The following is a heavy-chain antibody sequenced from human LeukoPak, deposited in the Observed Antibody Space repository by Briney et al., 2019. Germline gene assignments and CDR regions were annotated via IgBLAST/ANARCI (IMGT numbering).Heavy chain of an antibody. CDR3: ARDIAGGMDV. CDR2: MNPNSGGT. V-gene: IGHV1-2*02. D-gene: IGHD2-15*01. CDR1: GYTFTDYY. J-gene: IGHJ6*02. Sequence: AASVTVSCKASGYTFTDYYMHWVRQAPGQGLEWMGWMNPNSGGTKYAQRFQGRVTLTRDTSISTAYMELSRLRFDDTAVYYCARDIAGGMDVWGQGIMVTVSS.